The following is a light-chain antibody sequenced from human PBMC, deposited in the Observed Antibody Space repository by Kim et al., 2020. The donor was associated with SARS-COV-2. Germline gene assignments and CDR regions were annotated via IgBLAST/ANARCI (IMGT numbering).Light chain of an antibody. J-gene: IGKJ1*01. Sequence: SPGARANLSCRTSEGVSGSPSAWCQQKPGQAPRLLIYGASSRATGIPEKFSGSGSGTDFTLTISRLEPEDFAVYSCQQYGTTPWTFGQGTKVDIK. CDR1: EGVSGSP. CDR3: QQYGTTPWT. CDR2: GAS. V-gene: IGKV3-20*01.